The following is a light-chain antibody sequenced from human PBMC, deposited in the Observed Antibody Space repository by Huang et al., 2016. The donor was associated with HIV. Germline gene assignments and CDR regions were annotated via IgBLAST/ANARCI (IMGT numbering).Light chain of an antibody. V-gene: IGKV4-1*01. CDR2: GAS. J-gene: IGKJ1*01. CDR3: HQYYSTPQT. Sequence: DIVLTQSPKSLALSLGERAAMNCTSSQTVFHRSNTKNYLNWYQVRPGQTPKLLIYGASSRESGVPDRFSGSGSGTDFTLTINNLQAEDVAVYYCHQYYSTPQTFGQGTKV. CDR1: QTVFHRSNTKNY.